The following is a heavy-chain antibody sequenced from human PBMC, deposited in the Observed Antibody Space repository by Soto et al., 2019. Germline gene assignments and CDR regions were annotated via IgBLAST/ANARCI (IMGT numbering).Heavy chain of an antibody. CDR1: GFTFSSYA. CDR3: AKGDEEGEYGGNSGGLLVC. V-gene: IGHV3-23*01. D-gene: IGHD3-16*01. CDR2: ISGSGGST. Sequence: EVQLLESGGGLVQPGGSLRLSCAASGFTFSSYAMSWVRQAPGKGLEWVSAISGSGGSTYYADSVKGRFTISRDNSKNTRYLEMNSLRAEDTAVYYCAKGDEEGEYGGNSGGLLVCWGQGALVTVSS. J-gene: IGHJ4*02.